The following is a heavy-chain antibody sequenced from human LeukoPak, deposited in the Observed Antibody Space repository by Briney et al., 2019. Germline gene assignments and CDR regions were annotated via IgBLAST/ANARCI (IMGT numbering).Heavy chain of an antibody. CDR1: GFTLSSHE. CDR3: ARRGIQLWPHDDY. Sequence: GGSLRLSCAASGFTLSSHEMNWVRCAPGKGLERVSYISNSGSTIYYADSVRGRFTISRDNAKNSLYLQMNSLRAEDTAVYYCARRGIQLWPHDDYWGQGTLVTVSS. J-gene: IGHJ4*02. V-gene: IGHV3-48*03. D-gene: IGHD5-18*01. CDR2: ISNSGSTI.